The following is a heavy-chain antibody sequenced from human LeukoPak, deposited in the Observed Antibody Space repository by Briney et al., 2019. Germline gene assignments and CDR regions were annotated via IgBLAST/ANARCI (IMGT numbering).Heavy chain of an antibody. D-gene: IGHD3-10*01. CDR1: GYTFTSYY. J-gene: IGHJ4*02. V-gene: IGHV1-2*02. Sequence: APLKVSCKASGYTFTSYYFHWVRQAPGQGLEWMGWINPNSGGTNYAQKFQGRVTMTRDTSISTAYMELSRLRSDDTAVYYCAGLWFGELSNYFDYWGQGTLVTVSS. CDR2: INPNSGGT. CDR3: AGLWFGELSNYFDY.